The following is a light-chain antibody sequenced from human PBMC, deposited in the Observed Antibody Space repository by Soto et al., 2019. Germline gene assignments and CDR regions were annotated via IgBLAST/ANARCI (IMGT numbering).Light chain of an antibody. J-gene: IGLJ2*01. CDR2: EVS. CDR3: SSYVGRNNLVV. CDR1: SSDIGAYNY. V-gene: IGLV2-8*01. Sequence: QSVLPQPPSASGSPGQSVTISCTGASSDIGAYNYVSWYQQHPGKAPKLMIFEVSKRPSGVPDRFSGSKSGNTASLTVSGLQAEEESIYYCSSYVGRNNLVVFGGGTPLTVL.